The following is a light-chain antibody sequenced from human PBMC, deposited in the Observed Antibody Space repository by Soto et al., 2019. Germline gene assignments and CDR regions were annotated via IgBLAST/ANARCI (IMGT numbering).Light chain of an antibody. J-gene: IGKJ2*01. V-gene: IGKV3-15*01. CDR1: RSVSSN. Sequence: EIVMTQSPATLSVSPGERATLSCRASRSVSSNLAWYQQKPGQAPRLLIYDASTRATGIPARFSGSGSGTEFTLTISSLQSEDFAVYYCQQYKTFYTFGQGTKLEIK. CDR3: QQYKTFYT. CDR2: DAS.